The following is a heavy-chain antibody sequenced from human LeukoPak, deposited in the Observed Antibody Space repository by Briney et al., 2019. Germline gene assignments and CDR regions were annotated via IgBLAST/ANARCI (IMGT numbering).Heavy chain of an antibody. J-gene: IGHJ4*02. D-gene: IGHD6-19*01. CDR3: SRGAVEEWLVHY. V-gene: IGHV3-48*03. CDR1: GFTFSGYE. CDR2: ISSSGSTI. Sequence: GGSLRLSCAASGFTFSGYEMDGGRQAPGKGLEWVSYISSSGSTIYYADSVKGRFTISRDNAKNSLYLQMNSLRAEDTAVYYCSRGAVEEWLVHYWGQGTLVTVSS.